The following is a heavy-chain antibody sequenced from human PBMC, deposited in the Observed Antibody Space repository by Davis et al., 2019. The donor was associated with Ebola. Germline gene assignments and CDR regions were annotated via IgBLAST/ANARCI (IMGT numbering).Heavy chain of an antibody. CDR2: INHSGST. J-gene: IGHJ4*02. CDR1: GGSFSGYY. Sequence: PSETLSLTCAVYGGSFSGYYWSWIRQPPGKGLEWIGEINHSGSTNYNPSLKSRVTISVDTSKNQFSLKLSSVTAADTAVYYCARSLMVYAPLDWGQGTLVTVSS. CDR3: ARSLMVYAPLD. D-gene: IGHD2-8*02. V-gene: IGHV4-34*01.